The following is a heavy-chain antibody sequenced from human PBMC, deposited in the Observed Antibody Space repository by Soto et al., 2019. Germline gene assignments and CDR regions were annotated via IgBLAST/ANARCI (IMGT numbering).Heavy chain of an antibody. CDR3: ARDPGITIFGVVTRFDY. Sequence: QVQLVQSGAEVKKPGASVKVSCKASGYTFTSYGISWVRQAPGQGLEWMGWISAYNGNTNYAQKLQGRVTMTTDTSTSTAYMERRSLRSDDAAVYYCARDPGITIFGVVTRFDYWGQGTLVTVSS. CDR2: ISAYNGNT. V-gene: IGHV1-18*01. CDR1: GYTFTSYG. D-gene: IGHD3-3*01. J-gene: IGHJ4*02.